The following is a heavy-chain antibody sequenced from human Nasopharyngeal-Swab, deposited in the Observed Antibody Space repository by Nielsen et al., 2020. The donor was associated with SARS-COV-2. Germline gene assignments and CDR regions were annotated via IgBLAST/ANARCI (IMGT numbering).Heavy chain of an antibody. V-gene: IGHV3-21*06. CDR1: GFTFSTYS. Sequence: GGSLRLSCAASGFTFSTYSMIWVRQAPAKGLEWVSWLSSSVSYIYYADSVKGRFTISRDNAKNALYLKMSSLRAEDTAVYYCARLPSAWGRRDFDYWGQGTLVTVSS. CDR2: LSSSVSYI. J-gene: IGHJ4*02. D-gene: IGHD6-19*01. CDR3: ARLPSAWGRRDFDY.